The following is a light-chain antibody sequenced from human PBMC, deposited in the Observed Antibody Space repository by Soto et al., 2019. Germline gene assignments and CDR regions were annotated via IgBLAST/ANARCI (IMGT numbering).Light chain of an antibody. V-gene: IGLV1-44*01. Sequence: QSVLTQPPSASGTPGQSVTISCSGSSSNIGSNTVNWYQQLPGTAPKLLIYSNNQRPSGVPDRFSGSKSGTSASLAISGLQSEDEADYYCAAWDDSLNGYVSGTGTKVTVL. CDR2: SNN. CDR3: AAWDDSLNGYV. J-gene: IGLJ1*01. CDR1: SSNIGSNT.